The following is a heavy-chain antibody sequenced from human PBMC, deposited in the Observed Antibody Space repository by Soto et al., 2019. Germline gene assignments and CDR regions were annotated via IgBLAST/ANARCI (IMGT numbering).Heavy chain of an antibody. D-gene: IGHD2-15*01. CDR2: ITRDSAYI. Sequence: PGGSLRLSCAASGFTFSFYTMDWVRQAPGKGLEWVSSITRDSAYIYYADSVKGRFTISRDNAENSLYLQMNSLRAEDTAVYYCAKARIEPYCSGGRCPQHDYWGQGTLVTVSS. J-gene: IGHJ4*02. CDR1: GFTFSFYT. CDR3: AKARIEPYCSGGRCPQHDY. V-gene: IGHV3-21*01.